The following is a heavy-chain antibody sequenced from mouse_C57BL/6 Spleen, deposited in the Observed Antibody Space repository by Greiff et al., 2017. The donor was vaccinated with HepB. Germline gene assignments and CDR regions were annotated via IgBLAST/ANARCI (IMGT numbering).Heavy chain of an antibody. CDR1: GYTFTSYG. CDR2: IYPRSGNT. J-gene: IGHJ3*01. V-gene: IGHV1-81*01. Sequence: VQLQQSGAELARPGASVKLSCKASGYTFTSYGISWVKQRTGQGLEWIGEIYPRSGNTYYNEKFKGKATLTADKSSSTAYMELRSLTSEDSAVYFCARGERIYYGYDGAWFAYWGQGTLVTVSA. CDR3: ARGERIYYGYDGAWFAY. D-gene: IGHD2-2*01.